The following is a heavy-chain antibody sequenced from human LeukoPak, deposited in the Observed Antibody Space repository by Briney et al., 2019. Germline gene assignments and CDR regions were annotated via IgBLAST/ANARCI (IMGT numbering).Heavy chain of an antibody. CDR2: IIPIFGTA. CDR1: GGTFSSYA. CDR3: ARGPAAGNYYYYYMDV. V-gene: IGHV1-69*05. D-gene: IGHD6-13*01. Sequence: GSSVKVSCKASGGTFSSYAISWVRQAPGQGLEWMGGIIPIFGTANYAQKFQGRVTITTDESTSTAYMELSSLRSEDTAVYYCARGPAAGNYYYYYMDVWGXGTTVTVSS. J-gene: IGHJ6*03.